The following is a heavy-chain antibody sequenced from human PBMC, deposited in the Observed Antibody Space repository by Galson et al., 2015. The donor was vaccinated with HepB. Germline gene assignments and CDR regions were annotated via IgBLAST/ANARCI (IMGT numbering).Heavy chain of an antibody. D-gene: IGHD3-3*01. V-gene: IGHV1-24*01. CDR1: GYTLTELS. CDR3: ATFPVRFPQPADDY. J-gene: IGHJ4*02. Sequence: SVKVSCKVSGYTLTELSMHWVRQAPGKGLEWMGGFDPEDGETIYAQKFQGRVTMTEDTSTDTAYMELSSLRSEDTAVYYCATFPVRFPQPADDYWGQGTLVTVSS. CDR2: FDPEDGET.